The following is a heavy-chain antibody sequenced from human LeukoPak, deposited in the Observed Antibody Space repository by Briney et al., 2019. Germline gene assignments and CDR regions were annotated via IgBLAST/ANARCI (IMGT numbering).Heavy chain of an antibody. CDR2: ISGSGGST. CDR1: GFTFSSYA. Sequence: GGSLRLSCAASGFTFSSYAMSWVRQAPGKRLEWVSAISGSGGSTYYADSVKGRFTISRDNSKNTLYLQMNSLRAEDTAVYYCANQPGDYATGFDYWGQGTLVTVSS. CDR3: ANQPGDYATGFDY. V-gene: IGHV3-23*01. J-gene: IGHJ4*02. D-gene: IGHD4-17*01.